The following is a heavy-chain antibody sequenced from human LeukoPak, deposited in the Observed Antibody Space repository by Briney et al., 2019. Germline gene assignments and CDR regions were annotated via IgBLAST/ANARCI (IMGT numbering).Heavy chain of an antibody. V-gene: IGHV1-18*01. Sequence: GASVKVSCKASGYTFTSYGISWVRQAPGQGLEWMGWISAYNGNTNYAQKLQGRVTMTTDTSTSTAYMELRSLRSDDTAVYYCARDPLGHYDFWSGYYRLLDYSYYMDVWGKGTTVTVSS. D-gene: IGHD3-3*01. J-gene: IGHJ6*03. CDR3: ARDPLGHYDFWSGYYRLLDYSYYMDV. CDR1: GYTFTSYG. CDR2: ISAYNGNT.